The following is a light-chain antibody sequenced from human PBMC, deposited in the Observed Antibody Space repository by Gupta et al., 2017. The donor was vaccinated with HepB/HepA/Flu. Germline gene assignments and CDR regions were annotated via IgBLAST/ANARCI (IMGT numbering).Light chain of an antibody. J-gene: IGLJ2*01. V-gene: IGLV1-40*01. CDR3: QSYDSSRSVVV. CDR2: GNS. Sequence: SVLTQPPSVSGAPGKRVTISCTGSSSNIGAGYDVHWYQQLPGTAPKLLIYGNSNRPSGVPDRFSASKSGTSASLAITGLQAEDEAYYYCQSYDSSRSVVVFGGGTKLTVL. CDR1: SSNIGAGYD.